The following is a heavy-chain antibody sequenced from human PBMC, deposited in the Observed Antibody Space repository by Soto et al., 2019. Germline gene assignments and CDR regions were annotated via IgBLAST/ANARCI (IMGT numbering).Heavy chain of an antibody. Sequence: QVQLVESGGGVVQPGTSLRVSCVGSGFTFRSYVIHWVRQAPGRGLEWVALTSYDGSDKYYGDSVRGRFTISRDNSRNTVDLQMDSLRLEDTAIYYLARWGTTGGLEVWGQGTLVSVSS. CDR1: GFTFRSYV. J-gene: IGHJ1*01. V-gene: IGHV3-30*19. CDR3: ARWGTTGGLEV. CDR2: TSYDGSDK. D-gene: IGHD3-16*01.